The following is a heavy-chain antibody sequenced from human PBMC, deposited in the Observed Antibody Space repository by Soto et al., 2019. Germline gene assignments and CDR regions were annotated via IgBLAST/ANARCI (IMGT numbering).Heavy chain of an antibody. D-gene: IGHD2-15*01. CDR2: ISYDGSNK. V-gene: IGHV3-30*18. Sequence: LRLSCAASGFTFSSYGMHWVRQAPGKGLEWVAFISYDGSNKYYADSVKGRFTISRDNSKNTLYLQMNSLRAEDTAVYYCAKTFRLGYCSGGSCPKNDAFDIWGQGTMVTVSS. CDR3: AKTFRLGYCSGGSCPKNDAFDI. J-gene: IGHJ3*02. CDR1: GFTFSSYG.